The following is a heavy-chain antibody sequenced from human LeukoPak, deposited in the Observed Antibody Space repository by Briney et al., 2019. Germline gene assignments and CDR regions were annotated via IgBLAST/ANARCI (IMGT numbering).Heavy chain of an antibody. CDR1: GGSISSSSYY. CDR3: ARDGPAMVRGVRFDP. V-gene: IGHV4-39*07. J-gene: IGHJ5*02. D-gene: IGHD3-10*01. CDR2: IYYSGST. Sequence: SETLSLTCTVSGGSISSSSYYWGWIRQPPGKGLEWIGSIYYSGSTYYNPSLKSRVTISVDTSKNQFSLKLSSVTAADTAVYYCARDGPAMVRGVRFDPWGQGTLVTVSS.